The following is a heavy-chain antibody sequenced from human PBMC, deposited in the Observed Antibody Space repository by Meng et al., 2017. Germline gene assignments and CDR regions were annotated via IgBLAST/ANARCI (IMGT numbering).Heavy chain of an antibody. CDR2: IYYSGST. Sequence: VQLQEAGPGLVKPSETLSLTCTVSGGSISSYYWSWIRQPPGKGLEWIGYIYYSGSTNYNPSLKSRVTISVDTSKNQFSLKLSSVTAADTAVYYCARGYDFWSGQYYFDYWGQGTLVTASS. CDR3: ARGYDFWSGQYYFDY. D-gene: IGHD3-3*01. CDR1: GGSISSYY. J-gene: IGHJ4*02. V-gene: IGHV4-59*01.